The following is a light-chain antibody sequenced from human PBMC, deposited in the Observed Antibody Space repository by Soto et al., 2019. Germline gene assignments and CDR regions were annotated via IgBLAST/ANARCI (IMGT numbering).Light chain of an antibody. J-gene: IGKJ2*01. CDR3: QQYNDSFPYT. CDR1: QSIDTW. CDR2: KAS. Sequence: DIQMTQSPSTLSASVGDRVTITCRASQSIDTWLAWYQQKPGTAPKLLIYKASTLESGVPSRFSGSRSGTEFTLPVSSLQPDDFATYYCQQYNDSFPYTFGQGTKVEIK. V-gene: IGKV1-5*03.